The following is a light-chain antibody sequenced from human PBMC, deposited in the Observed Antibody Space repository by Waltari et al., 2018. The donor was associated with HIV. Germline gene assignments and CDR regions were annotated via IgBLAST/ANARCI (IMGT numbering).Light chain of an antibody. Sequence: EIVLTQSPGTLSLSPGESATLSCRASQTVSNNYLPWYQQKPGQAPRLLLYGAASRATCSPARFSGSGSGTDVILTISRREPEDFAVYYCQQYDTSAPLTFGGGTKMEIK. J-gene: IGKJ4*01. CDR1: QTVSNNY. CDR2: GAA. CDR3: QQYDTSAPLT. V-gene: IGKV3-20*01.